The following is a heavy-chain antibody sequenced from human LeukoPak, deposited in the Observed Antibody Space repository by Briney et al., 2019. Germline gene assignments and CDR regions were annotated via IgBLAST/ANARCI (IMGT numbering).Heavy chain of an antibody. J-gene: IGHJ4*02. CDR2: VYYNGNT. CDR3: ASLLGFCTTGVSPPRY. V-gene: IGHV4-39*01. Sequence: SETLSLTCTVSGGSVSSSDYYWGWIRQPPGKGLEWIGSVYYNGNTYYNPSLKSRVTVSVDTSKNQFSLKLTSVTAADRAVYYCASLLGFCTTGVSPPRYGGKEPLVTVSS. CDR1: GGSVSSSDYY. D-gene: IGHD2-8*01.